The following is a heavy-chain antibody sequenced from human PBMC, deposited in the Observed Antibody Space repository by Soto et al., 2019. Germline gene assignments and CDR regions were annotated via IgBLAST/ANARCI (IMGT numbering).Heavy chain of an antibody. V-gene: IGHV1-3*01. D-gene: IGHD2-2*02. CDR1: GFTFGDNL. J-gene: IGHJ3*01. CDR3: AIYILSVGPRANDAFDV. CDR2: INPVNGNT. Sequence: VQLVQSGAEVRKPGASVNISCWASGFTFGDNLINWVRQAPGQSLEWMVWINPVNGNTRYSQTFQGRVTISRHSSARIAYVEVTDLTSEDTAVYYCAIYILSVGPRANDAFDVWGQGTMVTVSS.